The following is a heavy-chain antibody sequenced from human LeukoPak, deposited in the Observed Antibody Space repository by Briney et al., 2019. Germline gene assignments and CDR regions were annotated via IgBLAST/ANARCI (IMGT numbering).Heavy chain of an antibody. CDR2: ISAYNGNT. Sequence: ASVKVSCKASGYTFTSYGISWVRQAPGQGLEWMGWISAYNGNTNYAQKLQGRVTMTTDTSTSTAYMELRSLRSDDTAVYYCARDGWFWELFPYYFDYWGQGTLVTVSS. D-gene: IGHD3-10*01. V-gene: IGHV1-18*01. CDR3: ARDGWFWELFPYYFDY. CDR1: GYTFTSYG. J-gene: IGHJ4*02.